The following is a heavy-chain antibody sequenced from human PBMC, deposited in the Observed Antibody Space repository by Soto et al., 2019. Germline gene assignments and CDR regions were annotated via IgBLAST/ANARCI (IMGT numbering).Heavy chain of an antibody. Sequence: SETLSLTCAVSGGSISSSNWWSWVRQPPGKGLEWIGEIYHSGSTNYNPSLKSRVTISVDKSKNQFSLKLSSVTAADTAVYYWGRVALYSGGWYVFIWGQGTMVTAS. V-gene: IGHV4-4*02. CDR1: GGSISSSNW. CDR2: IYHSGST. J-gene: IGHJ4*02. D-gene: IGHD6-19*01. CDR3: GRVALYSGGWYVFI.